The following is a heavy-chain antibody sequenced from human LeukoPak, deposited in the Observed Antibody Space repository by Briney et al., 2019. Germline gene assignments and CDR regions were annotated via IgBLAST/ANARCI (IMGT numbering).Heavy chain of an antibody. V-gene: IGHV3-30*18. J-gene: IGHJ4*02. Sequence: GRSLRLSCAASGFTFSSYGMHWVRQAPGKGLEWVAVISYDGSNKYYADSVKGRFTISRDNSKNTLYLQMNSLRAEDTAVYYCAKDGYGAAAGYFDYWGQGTLVTVSS. CDR1: GFTFSSYG. CDR2: ISYDGSNK. D-gene: IGHD6-13*01. CDR3: AKDGYGAAAGYFDY.